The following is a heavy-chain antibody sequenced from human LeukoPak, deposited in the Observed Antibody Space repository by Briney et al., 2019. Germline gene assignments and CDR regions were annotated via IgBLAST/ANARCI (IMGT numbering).Heavy chain of an antibody. CDR1: GFTFSSYW. J-gene: IGHJ3*02. V-gene: IGHV3-74*01. CDR3: STGSGHAFDI. CDR2: INSDGRST. D-gene: IGHD3-10*01. Sequence: GGSLRLSCAASGFTFSSYWMPWVRHVPGKGLVWVSRINSDGRSTSYADSVKGRFTISRDNAKNTLYVQMNSLRAEDTAVYYCSTGSGHAFDIWGRGTMVTVSS.